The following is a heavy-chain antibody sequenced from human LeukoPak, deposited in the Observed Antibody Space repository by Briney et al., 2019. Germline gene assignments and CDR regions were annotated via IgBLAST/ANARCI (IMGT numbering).Heavy chain of an antibody. D-gene: IGHD6-6*01. CDR1: GFTFSSYS. CDR2: ISSSSSYI. Sequence: PGGSLRLSCAASGFTFSSYSMNWVRQAPGKGLEWVSSISSSSSYIYYADSVKGRFTISRDKAKNSLYLQMNSLRAEDTAVYYCARSEKYSSSSPLDYWGQGTLVTVSS. V-gene: IGHV3-21*01. J-gene: IGHJ4*02. CDR3: ARSEKYSSSSPLDY.